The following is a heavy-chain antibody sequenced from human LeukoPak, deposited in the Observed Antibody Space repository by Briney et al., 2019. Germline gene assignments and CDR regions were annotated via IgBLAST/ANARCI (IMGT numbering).Heavy chain of an antibody. J-gene: IGHJ4*02. D-gene: IGHD6-6*01. CDR2: ISGGGAAT. Sequence: GGSLRLSCAASGFTFSISAMSWVRQAPGKGLEWVSCISGGGAATYYADSVKGRFTISGDNSKNTLYLQMNSLRAEDAAVYYCAKGGASSSSSRAFEYWGQGTLVTVSS. CDR1: GFTFSISA. CDR3: AKGGASSSSSRAFEY. V-gene: IGHV3-23*01.